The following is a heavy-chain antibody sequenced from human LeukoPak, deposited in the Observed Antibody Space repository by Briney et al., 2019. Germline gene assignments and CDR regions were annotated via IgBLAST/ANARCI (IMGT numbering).Heavy chain of an antibody. D-gene: IGHD2-8*01. Sequence: GGSLRLSCEASRFAFSDYSMHWVRQAPGKGLVWVSRIYIDGGRPAYADSVRGRVTISRDNARNMVYLQMNSLTVDDTAVYFCARGMREDYGTVITGPGDTVTVSS. CDR1: RFAFSDYS. V-gene: IGHV3-74*01. J-gene: IGHJ6*01. CDR2: IYIDGGRP. CDR3: ARGMREDYGTVI.